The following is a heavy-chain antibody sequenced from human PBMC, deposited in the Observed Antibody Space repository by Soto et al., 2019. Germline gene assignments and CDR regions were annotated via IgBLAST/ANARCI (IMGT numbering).Heavy chain of an antibody. D-gene: IGHD1-26*01. Sequence: GGSLRLSCVASGFAFSTHAMSWVRQAPGKGLEWVSTFSGSGGNIYYAESVKGRLTISRDDSKNTLYLQMDSLRVEDTAVYYCAKDPPWTVGPLAMDVWGQGTTVTV. CDR1: GFAFSTHA. J-gene: IGHJ6*02. CDR3: AKDPPWTVGPLAMDV. V-gene: IGHV3-23*01. CDR2: FSGSGGNI.